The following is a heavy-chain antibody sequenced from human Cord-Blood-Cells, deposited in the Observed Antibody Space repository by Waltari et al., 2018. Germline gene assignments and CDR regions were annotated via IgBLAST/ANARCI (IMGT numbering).Heavy chain of an antibody. D-gene: IGHD6-13*01. CDR1: GSTLTALP. Sequence: QVQLVQSGAEVKKPGASLKVSCKVSGSTLTALPMHWVRLAPGKGLEWMGGFDPEDGETIYAQKFQGRVTMTEDTSTDTAYMELSSLRSEDTAVYYCATLFLRYSSSWVDYWGQGTLVTVSS. J-gene: IGHJ4*02. CDR3: ATLFLRYSSSWVDY. V-gene: IGHV1-24*01. CDR2: FDPEDGET.